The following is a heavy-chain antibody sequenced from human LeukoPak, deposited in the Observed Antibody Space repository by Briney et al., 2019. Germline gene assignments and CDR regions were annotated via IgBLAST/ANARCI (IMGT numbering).Heavy chain of an antibody. CDR1: GYSISSSSYY. CDR3: ARALGYCSGGSCSYYFDY. CDR2: IYYSGST. J-gene: IGHJ4*02. Sequence: PSETLSLTCTVSGYSISSSSYYWGWIRQPPGKGLEWIGSIYYSGSTYYNPSLKSRVTISVDTSKNQFSLKLSSVTAADTAVYYCARALGYCSGGSCSYYFDYWGQGTLVTVSS. V-gene: IGHV4-39*07. D-gene: IGHD2-15*01.